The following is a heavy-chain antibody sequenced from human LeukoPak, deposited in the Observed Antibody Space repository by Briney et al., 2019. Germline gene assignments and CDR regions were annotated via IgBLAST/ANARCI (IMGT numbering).Heavy chain of an antibody. D-gene: IGHD4-23*01. CDR1: GFTFTNFW. Sequence: GVSLRLSCVASGFTFTNFWMHWLPQAPGKGLVGVSRIITEGSTTSYTASAQGRFTIPRDNATNTLYLKMNSMRAEATAVYYSASPPGTSVTPPGCSWGEGTLVTVSP. V-gene: IGHV3-74*01. CDR3: ASPPGTSVTPPGCS. CDR2: IITEGSTT. J-gene: IGHJ5*02.